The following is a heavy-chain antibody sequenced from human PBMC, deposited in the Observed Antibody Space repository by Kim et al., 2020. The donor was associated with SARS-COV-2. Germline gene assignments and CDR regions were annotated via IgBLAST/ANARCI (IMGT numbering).Heavy chain of an antibody. J-gene: IGHJ4*02. Sequence: SSNDSDSMEGRFTISRDDSQNTLYLVMNSLRAEDTALDYCVKGLRLSDYWGQGTLVTVSS. CDR2: SS. D-gene: IGHD5-12*01. CDR3: VKGLRLSDY. V-gene: IGHV3-23*01.